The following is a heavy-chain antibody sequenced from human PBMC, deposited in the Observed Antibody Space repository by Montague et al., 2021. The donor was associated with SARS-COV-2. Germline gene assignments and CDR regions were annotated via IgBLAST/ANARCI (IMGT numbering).Heavy chain of an antibody. V-gene: IGHV4-59*01. CDR2: IYYSGST. D-gene: IGHD2-8*01. CDR1: GGSISGYY. Sequence: SETLSLTCTVSGGSISGYYWSWIRQPPGKGLEWIGYIYYSGSTKYNPFLESRVTVSVDRSKNQVSLKLSSVTAADTAVYYCARLLRSCTNGVCRTYYYHAMDVWGQGTTVTVSS. J-gene: IGHJ6*02. CDR3: ARLLRSCTNGVCRTYYYHAMDV.